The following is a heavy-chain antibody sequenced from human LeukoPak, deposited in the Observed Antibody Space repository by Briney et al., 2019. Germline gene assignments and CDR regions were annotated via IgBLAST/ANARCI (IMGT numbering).Heavy chain of an antibody. Sequence: VASVKVSCKASGYTFTSYDINWVRQATGQGLEWMGWMNPNSGNTGYAQKFQGRVTITRNTSISTAYMELSSLRSEDTAVYYCARGEGYDWETSKGWFDPWGQGTLVTVSS. CDR3: ARGEGYDWETSKGWFDP. J-gene: IGHJ5*02. D-gene: IGHD3-22*01. CDR1: GYTFTSYD. CDR2: MNPNSGNT. V-gene: IGHV1-8*03.